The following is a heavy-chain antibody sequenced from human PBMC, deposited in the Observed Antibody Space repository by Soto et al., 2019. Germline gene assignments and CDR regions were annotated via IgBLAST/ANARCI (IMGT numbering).Heavy chain of an antibody. CDR3: ARAGSTRGLWLGPDY. J-gene: IGHJ4*02. V-gene: IGHV3-30-3*01. Sequence: GASLRVSCAASGFTFGGYAMHCVRQAPGKGLEWVAVISDDGTNKHYAESVRGRFSISRDDSKNTLNLQMDSLRPEDTAVYYCARAGSTRGLWLGPDYWGQGTQVTVPS. CDR2: ISDDGTNK. D-gene: IGHD5-18*01. CDR1: GFTFGGYA.